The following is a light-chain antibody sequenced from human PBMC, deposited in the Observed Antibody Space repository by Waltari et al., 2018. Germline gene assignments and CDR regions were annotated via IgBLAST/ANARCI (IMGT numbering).Light chain of an antibody. Sequence: DIVMTQSPDSLAVSLGERATINCKSSQSVLYSSSNKNYLAWYQQKPGQPPKLLIYWASTRESGVPERFSGSGSGTDFTLTISSLQAEDVAVYYCQQYYTTVRTFGQGTKVEIK. CDR2: WAS. V-gene: IGKV4-1*01. CDR3: QQYYTTVRT. J-gene: IGKJ1*01. CDR1: QSVLYSSSNKNY.